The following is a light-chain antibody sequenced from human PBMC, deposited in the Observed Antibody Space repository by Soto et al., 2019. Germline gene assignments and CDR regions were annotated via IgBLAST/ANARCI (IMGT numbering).Light chain of an antibody. J-gene: IGKJ5*01. CDR2: DAS. CDR3: QHYGSSPPVT. V-gene: IGKV3-11*01. Sequence: DIVLTQSPATLSLSPVERATLSCWASQSVSTYLAWYQQKPGQAPRLLIYDASSRATGIPARFSGSGSGTDFTLTISSVEPEDFAVYYCQHYGSSPPVTFGQGTRLEIK. CDR1: QSVSTY.